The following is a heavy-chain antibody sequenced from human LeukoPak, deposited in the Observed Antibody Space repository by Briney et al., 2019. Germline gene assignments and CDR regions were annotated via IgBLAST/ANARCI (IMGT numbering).Heavy chain of an antibody. CDR1: GFTFSSYS. CDR3: AREVGGYDSSGSLD. J-gene: IGHJ1*01. Sequence: GGSLRLSCAASGFTFSSYSMNWVRQAPGKGLEWVSSISSSSSYIYYADSVKGRFTISRDNAKNSLYLQMNSLRAEDTAVYYCAREVGGYDSSGSLDWGQGTLVTVSS. D-gene: IGHD3-22*01. CDR2: ISSSSSYI. V-gene: IGHV3-21*01.